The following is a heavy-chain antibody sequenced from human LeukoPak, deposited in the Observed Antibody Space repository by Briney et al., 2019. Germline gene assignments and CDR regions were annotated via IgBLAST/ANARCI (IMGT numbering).Heavy chain of an antibody. CDR3: ARVETYYYDSSGYYLVY. D-gene: IGHD3-22*01. CDR1: GYSFTSYW. CDR2: IYPGDSDT. V-gene: IGHV5-51*03. Sequence: GESLKISCKGSGYSFTSYWIGWVRQIPGKGRAWMGIIYPGDSDTRYGPSFQGQATISADKSISTAYLQWSSLKASDTAMYYCARVETYYYDSSGYYLVYWGQGTLVTVSS. J-gene: IGHJ4*02.